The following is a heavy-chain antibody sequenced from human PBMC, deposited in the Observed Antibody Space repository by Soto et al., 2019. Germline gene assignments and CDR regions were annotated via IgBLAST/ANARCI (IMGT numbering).Heavy chain of an antibody. V-gene: IGHV3-23*01. Sequence: EVHLLESGGGLVQPGGSLRLSCAASGFTFSDYSMSWVRQTPERGLEWVSSLTRDGTSYYADSVQGRFTVSRDNSKNTVSLQMHSLRAEDTALYYCTKRATKIPTPGNYFDSWGQGTLVTVSS. D-gene: IGHD1-1*01. CDR3: TKRATKIPTPGNYFDS. J-gene: IGHJ4*02. CDR2: LTRDGTS. CDR1: GFTFSDYS.